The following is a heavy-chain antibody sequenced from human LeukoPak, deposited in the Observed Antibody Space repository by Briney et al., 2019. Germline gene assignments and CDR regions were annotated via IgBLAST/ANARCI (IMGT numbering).Heavy chain of an antibody. D-gene: IGHD3-22*01. CDR2: ISAYNGNT. CDR3: ARGGNYDDSSGYSRASNFDY. V-gene: IGHV1-18*01. CDR1: GYTFTSYG. Sequence: ASVKVSCKASGYTFTSYGISWVRQAPGQGLEWMGWISAYNGNTNYAQKLQGRVTMTRNTSISTAYMELRSLRSDDTAVYYCARGGNYDDSSGYSRASNFDYWGQGTLVTVSS. J-gene: IGHJ4*02.